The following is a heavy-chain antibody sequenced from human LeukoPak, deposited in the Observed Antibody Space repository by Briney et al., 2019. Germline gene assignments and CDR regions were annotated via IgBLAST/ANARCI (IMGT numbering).Heavy chain of an antibody. CDR3: TRDGNPSEAFDI. CDR2: IRSKAYGGTT. D-gene: IGHD4-23*01. J-gene: IGHJ3*02. V-gene: IGHV3-49*04. Sequence: QPGRSLRLSCTASGFTFGDYAMSWVRQAPGKGLEWVGFIRSKAYGGTTEYAASVKGRFTISRDDSKSIAYLQMNSLKTQDTAVYYRTRDGNPSEAFDIWGQGTMVTVSS. CDR1: GFTFGDYA.